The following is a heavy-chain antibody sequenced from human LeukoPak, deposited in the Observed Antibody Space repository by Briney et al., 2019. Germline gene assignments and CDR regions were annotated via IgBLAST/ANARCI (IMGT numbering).Heavy chain of an antibody. V-gene: IGHV3-23*01. D-gene: IGHD3-16*01. CDR3: ARASWVSTADAVC. J-gene: IGHJ4*02. CDR1: VFFFSNDT. CDR2: MKVGGET. Sequence: RGGLRLSSVAPVFFFSNDTGCCVSPAPAGGRGWLSSMKVGGETVYGDSVKGRGTRSRDISRNTVYLQLNNLRVEDTAIYYCARASWVSTADAVCWGQGTQVTVSS.